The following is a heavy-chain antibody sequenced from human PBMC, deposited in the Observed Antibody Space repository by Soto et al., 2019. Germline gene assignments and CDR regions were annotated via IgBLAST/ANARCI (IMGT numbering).Heavy chain of an antibody. CDR3: ARGNDLLYY. V-gene: IGHV4-59*11. Sequence: QVQLQESGPGLVKTSETLSLTCTVSGGSITSHYWSWIRQSPGKGLESIGYIYHSGSTNYNPSFKSRVTTSVDTSKNQFSLKLTSVTAADTAVYYCARGNDLLYYWGQGIQVTVSA. D-gene: IGHD1-1*01. CDR1: GGSITSHY. J-gene: IGHJ4*02. CDR2: IYHSGST.